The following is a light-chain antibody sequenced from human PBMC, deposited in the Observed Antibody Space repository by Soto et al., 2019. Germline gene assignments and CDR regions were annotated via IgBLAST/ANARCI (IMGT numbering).Light chain of an antibody. Sequence: DIQMTQSPSSLSAFVGDRVTITCRASQGINNYLAWYQQKPGKVPKLLIYAASTLQPGVPSRFSGSGSGTDFTLTISSLQPEDGATYYCQKYNGVLRAFGPGTRVDIK. CDR3: QKYNGVLRA. CDR1: QGINNY. V-gene: IGKV1-27*01. J-gene: IGKJ3*01. CDR2: AAS.